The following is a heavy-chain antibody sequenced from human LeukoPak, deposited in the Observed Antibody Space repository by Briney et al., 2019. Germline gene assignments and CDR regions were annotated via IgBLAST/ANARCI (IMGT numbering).Heavy chain of an antibody. CDR2: ISTYNGGT. CDR1: GYIFTDYH. CDR3: ARDGPGFGYFDH. D-gene: IGHD3-16*01. V-gene: IGHV1-18*01. Sequence: ASVKVSCKTSGYIFTDYHINWLRQAPGQGLEWIGRISTYNGGTKFLQKFQGRVTLTTDTSTTTGYMELRSLTSDDTAVYYCARDGPGFGYFDHWGQGTVVTVSS. J-gene: IGHJ4*02.